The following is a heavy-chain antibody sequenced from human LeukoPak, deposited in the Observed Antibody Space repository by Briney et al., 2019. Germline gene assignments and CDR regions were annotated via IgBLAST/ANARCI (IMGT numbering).Heavy chain of an antibody. CDR1: GFTFSDYW. CDR3: ARVRSGSDDWVDP. CDR2: IDTVGSRT. J-gene: IGHJ5*02. Sequence: GGSLRLSCAASGFTFSDYWMHWVRQAPGKGLGWVSRIDTVGSRTTYADSVKGRFAISRDNAKNTLHLQMSSLTADDTGVYYCARVRSGSDDWVDPWGQGTLVTVSS. V-gene: IGHV3-74*03. D-gene: IGHD1-26*01.